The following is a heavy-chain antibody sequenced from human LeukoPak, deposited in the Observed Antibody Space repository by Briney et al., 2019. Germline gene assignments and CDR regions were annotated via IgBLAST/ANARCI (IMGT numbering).Heavy chain of an antibody. CDR1: GFTFSSYA. CDR2: ISGSGGST. Sequence: GGSLRLSCAASGFTFSSYAMSWVRQAPGKGLEWVSAISGSGGSTYYADSVKGRFTISRDNSKNTLYLQMNSLRAEDTAVYYCAREWWEPEYPNDAFDIWGQGTMVTVSS. CDR3: AREWWEPEYPNDAFDI. J-gene: IGHJ3*02. D-gene: IGHD2-15*01. V-gene: IGHV3-23*01.